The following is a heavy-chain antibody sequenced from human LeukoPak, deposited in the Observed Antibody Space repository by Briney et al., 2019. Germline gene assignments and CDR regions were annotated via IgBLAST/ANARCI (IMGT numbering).Heavy chain of an antibody. CDR2: ISAYNGNT. Sequence: GASVKVSCKASGYTFTSYGISWVRQAPGQGLEWMGWISAYNGNTNYAQKLQGRVTMTTDTSTSTAYMELRSLRSDDTAVYYCARVGGTVDIVATLGLDPWGQGSLVTVSS. D-gene: IGHD5-12*01. CDR1: GYTFTSYG. CDR3: ARVGGTVDIVATLGLDP. V-gene: IGHV1-18*01. J-gene: IGHJ5*02.